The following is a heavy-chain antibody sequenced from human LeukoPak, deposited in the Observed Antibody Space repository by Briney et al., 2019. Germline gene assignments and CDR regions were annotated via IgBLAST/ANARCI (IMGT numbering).Heavy chain of an antibody. J-gene: IGHJ6*02. CDR2: IYYSGST. CDR1: GGSISSYY. D-gene: IGHD3-9*01. Sequence: PSGTLSLTCTVSGGSISSYYWSWIRQPPGKGLEWIGYIYYSGSTNYNPSLKSRVTISVDTSKNQFSLKLSSVTAADTAVYYCARGDLDILTGYPSRGGDVWGQGTTVTVSS. V-gene: IGHV4-59*01. CDR3: ARGDLDILTGYPSRGGDV.